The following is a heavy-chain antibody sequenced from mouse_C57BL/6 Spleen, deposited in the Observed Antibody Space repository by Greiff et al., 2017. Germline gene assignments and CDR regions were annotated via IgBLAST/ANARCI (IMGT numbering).Heavy chain of an antibody. D-gene: IGHD1-1*01. Sequence: VQLQQSGAELVRPGTSVKVSCKASGYAFTNYLIEWVKQRPGQGLEWIGVINPGGGGTNYNEKFKGKATLTADKSSSTAYMQLSSLTSEDSAVYCCASTGDSYGSSFDYWGKGTTLTVSP. CDR1: GYAFTNYL. CDR2: INPGGGGT. J-gene: IGHJ2*01. V-gene: IGHV1-54*01. CDR3: ASTGDSYGSSFDY.